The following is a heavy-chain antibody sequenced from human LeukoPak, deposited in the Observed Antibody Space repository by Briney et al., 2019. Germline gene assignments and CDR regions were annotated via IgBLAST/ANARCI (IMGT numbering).Heavy chain of an antibody. CDR3: ARGSRKTMVRGVLYYMDV. J-gene: IGHJ6*03. CDR1: GYTFTSYD. D-gene: IGHD3-10*01. V-gene: IGHV1-8*01. CDR2: MNHNSGNT. Sequence: ASVKVSCKASGYTFTSYDINWVRQATGQGLEWMGWMNHNSGNTGYAQKFQGRVTMTRNTSISTAYMELSSLRSEDTAVYYCARGSRKTMVRGVLYYMDVWGKGTTVTISS.